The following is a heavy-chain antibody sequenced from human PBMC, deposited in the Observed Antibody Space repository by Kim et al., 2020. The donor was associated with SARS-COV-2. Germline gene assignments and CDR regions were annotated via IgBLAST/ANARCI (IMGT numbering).Heavy chain of an antibody. CDR3: TSRIVGDYAGDN. CDR1: GASFSGYY. Sequence: SETLSLTCAVYGASFSGYYWSWIRQPPGKGLEWIGEVSHSGSTHYNPSLTSRLTISVDTSKNQFSLTLSSVTAADTAVYYCTSRIVGDYAGDNWGRGTLVTVSS. CDR2: VSHSGST. V-gene: IGHV4-34*01. J-gene: IGHJ4*02. D-gene: IGHD4-17*01.